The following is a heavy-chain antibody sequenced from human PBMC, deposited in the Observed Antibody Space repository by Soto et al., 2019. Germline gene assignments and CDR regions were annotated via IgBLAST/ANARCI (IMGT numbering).Heavy chain of an antibody. CDR1: GATFKNSA. Sequence: QVQPVQSGAEIKNPGSSVRVSCTISGATFKNSAIEWVRQAPGQGLEWMGGIIPALRTTNYAQTVQGRVSITADEATHTADLDLQSLTPADTAVYYCASPRPPRVVFAFEIWGQGTLVTVSS. V-gene: IGHV1-69*01. J-gene: IGHJ3*02. D-gene: IGHD2-15*01. CDR2: IIPALRTT. CDR3: ASPRPPRVVFAFEI.